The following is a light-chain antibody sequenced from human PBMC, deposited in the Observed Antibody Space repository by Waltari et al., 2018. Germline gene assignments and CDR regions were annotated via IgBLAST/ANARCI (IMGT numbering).Light chain of an antibody. J-gene: IGLJ1*01. V-gene: IGLV3-1*01. CDR2: EDN. CDR3: QAWDATNSYYV. CDR1: ELRETY. Sequence: SYDLTQPPSMSVSPGQKATIPCSGNELRETYVCWYQQKPGQSPVVVLYEDNQRPSGIPERFSGSHSGNTATLTISGAQPLDEADYFCQAWDATNSYYVFGSGTAVTVL.